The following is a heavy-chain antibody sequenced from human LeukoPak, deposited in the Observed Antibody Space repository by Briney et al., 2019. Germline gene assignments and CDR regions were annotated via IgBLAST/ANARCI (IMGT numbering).Heavy chain of an antibody. J-gene: IGHJ3*02. V-gene: IGHV1-69*13. CDR2: IIPIFGTA. D-gene: IGHD2-21*02. CDR1: GGTFSSYA. CDR3: ARAYCGGDCYSAFDI. Sequence: ASVKVSCKASGGTFSSYAISWVRQAPGQGLEWMGGIIPIFGTANYAQKFQGRVTITADESTSTAYMELSSLRSEDTAVYYCARAYCGGDCYSAFDIWGQGTIVTVSS.